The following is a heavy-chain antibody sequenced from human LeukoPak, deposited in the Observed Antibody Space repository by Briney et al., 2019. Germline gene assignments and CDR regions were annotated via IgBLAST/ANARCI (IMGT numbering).Heavy chain of an antibody. Sequence: PGGSLRLSCAASGFTFSNYWMHWVRQGPGKGLVWVSRINTDGSDGSSTNYADSVKGRFTISRDNAKNTLYLQMNSLRAEDTAVYYCAKPKGLTDWGDYFDYWGQGALVTVSS. V-gene: IGHV3-74*01. D-gene: IGHD3-16*01. CDR1: GFTFSNYW. J-gene: IGHJ4*02. CDR3: AKPKGLTDWGDYFDY. CDR2: INTDGSDGSST.